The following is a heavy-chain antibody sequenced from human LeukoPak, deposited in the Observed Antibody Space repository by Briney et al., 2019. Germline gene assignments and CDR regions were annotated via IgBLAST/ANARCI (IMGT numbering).Heavy chain of an antibody. J-gene: IGHJ4*02. Sequence: GGSLRLSCAPSGFTFSSYAMHWVRQAPGKGPEWVAVISYDGSNKYYADSVKGRFTISRDNSKSTLYVQMNSLRADDTAVYYCAREAYSGYEGTLPYWGQGTLVTVSS. D-gene: IGHD5-12*01. CDR3: AREAYSGYEGTLPY. CDR2: ISYDGSNK. V-gene: IGHV3-30-3*01. CDR1: GFTFSSYA.